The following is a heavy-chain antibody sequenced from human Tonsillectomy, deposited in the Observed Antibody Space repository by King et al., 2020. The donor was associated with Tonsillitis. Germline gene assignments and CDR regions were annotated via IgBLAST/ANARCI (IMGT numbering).Heavy chain of an antibody. CDR3: ARDYSGSGSYLVSLDY. D-gene: IGHD3-10*01. Sequence: VQLVESGGGVVQPGRSLRLSCAASGFTFSSYAMHWVRQAPGKGLEWVAVISYDGSNKYYGDSVKGRFTISRDKSKNTLYLQMNSLRAEDTAVYYCARDYSGSGSYLVSLDYWGQGTLVTVSS. CDR1: GFTFSSYA. CDR2: ISYDGSNK. J-gene: IGHJ4*02. V-gene: IGHV3-30-3*01.